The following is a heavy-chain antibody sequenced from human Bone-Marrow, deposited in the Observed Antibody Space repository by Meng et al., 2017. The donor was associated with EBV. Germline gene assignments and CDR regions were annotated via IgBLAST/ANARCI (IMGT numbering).Heavy chain of an antibody. CDR1: GFIFSGYG. CDR3: AKDLSGRFDP. J-gene: IGHJ5*02. V-gene: IGHV3-30*18. CDR2: IPSDASHNK. Sequence: GQLVGSGGGVVQPWRSLRLSCAASGFIFSGYGFHWVRQAPGKGPEWVAIIPSDASHNKYYADSVKGRFTISRDNSKNTLYLQMNSLKIEDTAVYYCAKDLSGRFDPWGQGTLVTVSS. D-gene: IGHD1-14*01.